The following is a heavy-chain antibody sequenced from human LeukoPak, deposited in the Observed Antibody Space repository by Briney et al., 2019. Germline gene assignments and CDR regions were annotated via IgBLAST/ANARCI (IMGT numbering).Heavy chain of an antibody. V-gene: IGHV4-61*02. D-gene: IGHD5-18*01. Sequence: SETLSLTCTVSGGSISSGSYYWSWIRQPAGKGLEWIGRIYTSGSTNYNPSLKSRVTISVDTSKNQFSLKLSSVTAADTAVYYCARDSYGSDYWGQETLVTVSS. CDR1: GGSISSGSYY. CDR2: IYTSGST. J-gene: IGHJ4*02. CDR3: ARDSYGSDY.